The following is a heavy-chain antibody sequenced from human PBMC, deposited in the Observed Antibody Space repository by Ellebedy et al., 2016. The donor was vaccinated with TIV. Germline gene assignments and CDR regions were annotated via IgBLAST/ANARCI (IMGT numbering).Heavy chain of an antibody. CDR2: SRNKANSYTT. CDR3: VRGFHSFDI. CDR1: GFTSSDHY. Sequence: GGSLRLXXAASGFTSSDHYMDWVRQAPGKGLEWVGRSRNKANSYTTEYAASVRGRFTVSRDESRDSLHLQMNSLKTEDTAVYYCVRGFHSFDIWGQGTMVTVSS. V-gene: IGHV3-72*01. J-gene: IGHJ3*02.